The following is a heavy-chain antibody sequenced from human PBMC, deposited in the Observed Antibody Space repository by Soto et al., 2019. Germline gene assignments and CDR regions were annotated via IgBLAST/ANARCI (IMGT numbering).Heavy chain of an antibody. CDR3: ARDYDYVWGSYRSFDY. CDR2: ISSSSSTI. J-gene: IGHJ4*02. Sequence: GGSLRLSCAASGFTFSSYSMNWVRQAPGKGLEWVSYISSSSSTIYYADSVKGRFTISRDNAKNSLYLQMNSLRDEDTAVYYCARDYDYVWGSYRSFDYWGQGTLVTVS. CDR1: GFTFSSYS. D-gene: IGHD3-16*02. V-gene: IGHV3-48*02.